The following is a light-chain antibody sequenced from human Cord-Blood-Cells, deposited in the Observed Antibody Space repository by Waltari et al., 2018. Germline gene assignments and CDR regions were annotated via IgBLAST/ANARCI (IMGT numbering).Light chain of an antibody. CDR2: WAS. CDR1: QSVLYSSNNKNY. V-gene: IGKV4-1*01. CDR3: QQYYGTPLT. J-gene: IGKJ4*02. Sequence: DIVMTQSPDSLAVSLGERATINCMSGQSVLYSSNNKNYLAWYQQKPGQPPELLIYWASTREPGVSDRFSGSGSVTDFTLTISSLQAEDVAVYYCQQYYGTPLTFGGGTKVEIK.